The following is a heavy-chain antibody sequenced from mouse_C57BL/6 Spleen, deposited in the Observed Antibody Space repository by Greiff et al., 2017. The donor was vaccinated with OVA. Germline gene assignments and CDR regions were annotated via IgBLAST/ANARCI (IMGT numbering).Heavy chain of an antibody. V-gene: IGHV5-17*01. CDR2: ISSCSSTI. CDR1: GFTFSDYG. J-gene: IGHJ2*01. D-gene: IGHD6-2*01. Sequence: EVKLMESGGGLVKPGGSLKLSCAASGFTFSDYGMHWVRQAPEKGLEWVAYISSCSSTIYYADTVKGRFTISRDNAKNTLFLQMTSMRTEDEAMYYCARRGSLYFDYWGQGTTLTVSS. CDR3: ARRGSLYFDY.